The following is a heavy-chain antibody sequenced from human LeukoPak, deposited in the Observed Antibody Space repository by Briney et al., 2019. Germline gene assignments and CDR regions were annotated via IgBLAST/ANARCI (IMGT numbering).Heavy chain of an antibody. CDR1: GFTFSSYS. Sequence: PGGSLRLSCAASGFTFSSYSMNWVRQAPGKGLEWVSSISSSSSYIYYADSVKGRFTISRDNAKNSLYLQMNSLRAEDTAVYYCARPDYYGSGSLGYYYYMDVWGKGTTVTVSS. J-gene: IGHJ6*03. D-gene: IGHD3-10*01. CDR3: ARPDYYGSGSLGYYYYMDV. CDR2: ISSSSSYI. V-gene: IGHV3-21*01.